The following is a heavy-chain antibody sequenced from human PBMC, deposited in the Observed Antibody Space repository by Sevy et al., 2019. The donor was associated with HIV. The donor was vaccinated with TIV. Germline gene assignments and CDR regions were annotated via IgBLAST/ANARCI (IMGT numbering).Heavy chain of an antibody. CDR1: GGTFSSYA. D-gene: IGHD1-26*01. Sequence: SVKVSCKASGGTFSSYAISWVRQAPGQGLEWMGGIIPIFGTANYAQKFQGRVTITADESTSTAYMELSSLRSEDTAVYYCARAGMRIVGATQYYFEYWGQGTLVTVSS. V-gene: IGHV1-69*13. CDR3: ARAGMRIVGATQYYFEY. J-gene: IGHJ4*02. CDR2: IIPIFGTA.